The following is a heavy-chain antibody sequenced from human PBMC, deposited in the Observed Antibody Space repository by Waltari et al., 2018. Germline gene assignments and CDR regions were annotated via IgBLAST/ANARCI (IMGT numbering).Heavy chain of an antibody. Sequence: QVQLQESGPGLVKPSQTLSLTCTVSGGSISRGGYYWSWIRQHPGKGLEWIGYIYYSGSTYYNPSLKSRVTISVDTSKNQFSLKLSSVTAADTAVYYCAREAHIFGVVIGYDYWGQGTLVTVSS. J-gene: IGHJ4*02. D-gene: IGHD3-3*01. CDR2: IYYSGST. V-gene: IGHV4-31*03. CDR3: AREAHIFGVVIGYDY. CDR1: GGSISRGGYY.